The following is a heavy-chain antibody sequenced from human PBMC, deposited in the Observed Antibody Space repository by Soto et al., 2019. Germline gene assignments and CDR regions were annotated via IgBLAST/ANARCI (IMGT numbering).Heavy chain of an antibody. J-gene: IGHJ4*01. CDR1: GYTFTSYG. CDR3: ARDSSGRAIFDS. D-gene: IGHD6-19*01. CDR2: TSASMVT. Sequence: QVPLVQSGGEVKKPGASVKVSCRASGYTFTSYGISWVRQAPGQGLEWLGWTSASMVTNYAQKFQGRVTMTTDTSTSTAYMELRSLRFDDTAVYYCARDSSGRAIFDSWGHGTLVTVSS. V-gene: IGHV1-18*01.